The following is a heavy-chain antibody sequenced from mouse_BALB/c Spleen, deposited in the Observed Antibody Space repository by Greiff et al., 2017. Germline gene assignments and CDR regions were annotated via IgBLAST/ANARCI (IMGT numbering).Heavy chain of an antibody. V-gene: IGHV5-9-3*01. Sequence: DVKLVESGGGLVKPGGSLKLSCAASGFTFSSYAMSWVRQTPEKRLEWVATISSGGSYTYYPDSVKGRFTISRDNAKNTLYLQMSSLRSEDTAMYYCARHSSGDFDYWGQGTTLTVSS. CDR3: ARHSSGDFDY. CDR1: GFTFSSYA. J-gene: IGHJ2*01. CDR2: ISSGGSYT. D-gene: IGHD1-2*01.